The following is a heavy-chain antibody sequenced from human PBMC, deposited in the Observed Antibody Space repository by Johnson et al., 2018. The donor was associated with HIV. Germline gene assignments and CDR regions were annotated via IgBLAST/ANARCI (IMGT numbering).Heavy chain of an antibody. CDR3: ARRYCSSTSCYKGRACDI. V-gene: IGHV3-30*14. J-gene: IGHJ3*02. D-gene: IGHD2-2*02. Sequence: QVQLVESGGGVVQPGRSLRLSCAASGFTFSSYAMHWVRQAPAKGLEWVAVISHDGSKKYYADSVEGRFTISRDNFKNTLYLQMNSLRAEDTAVYYCARRYCSSTSCYKGRACDIWGQGTMVTVSS. CDR1: GFTFSSYA. CDR2: ISHDGSKK.